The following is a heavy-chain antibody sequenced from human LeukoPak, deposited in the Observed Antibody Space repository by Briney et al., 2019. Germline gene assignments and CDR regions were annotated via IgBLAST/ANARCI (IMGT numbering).Heavy chain of an antibody. CDR3: AKTSAGIRGGYFDY. V-gene: IGHV3-23*01. CDR2: INDSGGST. D-gene: IGHD3-10*01. Sequence: GXSLRLSCAASGFTFSSYAMSWVRQAPGKGLEWVSLINDSGGSTYYADSVKGRFTISRDNSKNTLFLQMSSLRAEDTAVYYCAKTSAGIRGGYFDYWGQGTLVTVSS. J-gene: IGHJ4*02. CDR1: GFTFSSYA.